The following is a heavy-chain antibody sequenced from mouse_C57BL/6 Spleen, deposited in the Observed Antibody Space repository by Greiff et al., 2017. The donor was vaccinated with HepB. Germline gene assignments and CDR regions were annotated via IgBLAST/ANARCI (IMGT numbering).Heavy chain of an antibody. D-gene: IGHD2-3*01. J-gene: IGHJ3*01. CDR3: ARKGDDGYYLFAY. V-gene: IGHV1-85*01. CDR2: IYPRDGST. Sequence: QVQLMQSGPELVKPGASVKLSCQASGYTFTSYDINWVKQRPGQGLEWIGWIYPRDGSTTYNEKFTGKATLTVDTSSSTAYMELHSLTSEDSAVYFCARKGDDGYYLFAYWGQGTLDTVSA. CDR1: GYTFTSYD.